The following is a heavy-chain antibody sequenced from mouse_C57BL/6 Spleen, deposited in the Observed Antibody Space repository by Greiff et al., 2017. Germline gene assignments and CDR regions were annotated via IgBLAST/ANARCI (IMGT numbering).Heavy chain of an antibody. Sequence: QVQLKESGAELVRPGTSVKVSCKASGYAFTNYLIAWVKQRPGQGLEWIGVINPGSGGTNYNEKFKGKATLTADKSSSTAYMQLSSLTSEDSAVYFCARGSTAQATDFDYWGQGTTLTVSS. V-gene: IGHV1-54*01. CDR1: GYAFTNYL. CDR3: ARGSTAQATDFDY. CDR2: INPGSGGT. J-gene: IGHJ2*01. D-gene: IGHD3-2*02.